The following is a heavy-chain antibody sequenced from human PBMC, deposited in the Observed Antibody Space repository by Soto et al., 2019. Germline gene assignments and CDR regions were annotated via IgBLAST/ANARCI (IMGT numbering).Heavy chain of an antibody. V-gene: IGHV3-33*01. CDR2: IWYDGSNK. CDR3: AREGSSYYYYYGMDV. Sequence: GGSLRLSCAASGFTFSSYGMHWVRQAPGKGLEWVAAIWYDGSNKYYADSVKGRFTISRDNSKNTLYLQMNSLRAEDTAVYYCAREGSSYYYYYGMDVWGQGTTVTVSS. J-gene: IGHJ6*02. CDR1: GFTFSSYG. D-gene: IGHD6-6*01.